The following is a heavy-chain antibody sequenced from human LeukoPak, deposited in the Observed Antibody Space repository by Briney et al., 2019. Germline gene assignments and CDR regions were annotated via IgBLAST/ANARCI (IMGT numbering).Heavy chain of an antibody. V-gene: IGHV4-31*03. CDR2: IYYSGST. D-gene: IGHD2-15*01. CDR3: ARFSGAAYYFDY. J-gene: IGHJ4*02. CDR1: GDSISSGSYY. Sequence: PQTLSLTCTVSGDSISSGSYYWSWIRQHPGKGLEWIGYIYYSGSTYYNPSLKSRVTMSVDTSKNQFSLKLSSVTAADTAVYYCARFSGAAYYFDYWGQGTLVTVSS.